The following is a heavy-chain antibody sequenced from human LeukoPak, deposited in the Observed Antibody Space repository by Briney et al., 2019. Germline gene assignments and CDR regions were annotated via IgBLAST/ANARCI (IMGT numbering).Heavy chain of an antibody. D-gene: IGHD6-13*01. CDR2: INPNSGGT. CDR1: GYTFTGYY. CDR3: ARDLGLAGSSSYYYYYYMDV. V-gene: IGHV1-2*02. J-gene: IGHJ6*03. Sequence: RASVKVSCKASGYTFTGYYMHWVRQAPGQGLEWMGWINPNSGGTNYAQKFQGRVTMTRDTSISTAYMELSRLRSDDTAVYYCARDLGLAGSSSYYYYYYMDVWGKGTTVTVSS.